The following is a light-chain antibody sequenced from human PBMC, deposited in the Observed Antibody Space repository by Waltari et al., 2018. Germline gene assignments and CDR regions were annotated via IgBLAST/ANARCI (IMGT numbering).Light chain of an antibody. CDR1: ALPKQY. CDR3: QSGDSTSTHVV. CDR2: KDT. J-gene: IGLJ2*01. V-gene: IGLV3-25*03. Sequence: SYELTQPPSVSVSPGQTARITCSGDALPKQYAFWYQQKPGQAPVLLTYKDTERPQGIPDRVSGASSGTTVTLTISGVQAEDEADYYCQSGDSTSTHVVFGGGTKLTVL.